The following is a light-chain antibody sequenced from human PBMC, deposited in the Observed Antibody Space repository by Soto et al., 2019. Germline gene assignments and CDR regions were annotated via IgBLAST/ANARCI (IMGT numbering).Light chain of an antibody. CDR2: GPS. CDR3: QQYNDWPLT. V-gene: IGKV3-15*01. Sequence: EIVMTQSPAPMSVSPGDSATLSCRASQSVNSHFVWYQHKPGQAPRLLIYGPSTRATGTPARFSGSGSGTEFTLTISSLHSEDCAIYYCQQYNDWPLTFGQGTRLEIK. J-gene: IGKJ5*01. CDR1: QSVNSH.